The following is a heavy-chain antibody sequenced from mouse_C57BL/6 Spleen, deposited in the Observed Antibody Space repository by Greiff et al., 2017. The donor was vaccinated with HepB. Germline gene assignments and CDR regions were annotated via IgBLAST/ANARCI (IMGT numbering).Heavy chain of an antibody. CDR1: GYTFTDYE. CDR3: TRSVTTVVAPGYFDV. CDR2: IDPETGGT. V-gene: IGHV1-15*01. Sequence: VKLQESGAELVRPGASVTLSCKASGYTFTDYEMHWVKQTPVHGLEWIGAIDPETGGTAYNQKFKGKAILTADKSSSTAYMELRSLTSEDSAVYYCTRSVTTVVAPGYFDVWGTGTTVTVSS. D-gene: IGHD1-1*01. J-gene: IGHJ1*03.